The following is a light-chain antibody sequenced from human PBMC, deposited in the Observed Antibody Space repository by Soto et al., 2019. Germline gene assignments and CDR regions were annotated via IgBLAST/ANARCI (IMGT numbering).Light chain of an antibody. CDR3: QQYDNLPIT. V-gene: IGKV1-33*01. CDR1: LSISSY. Sequence: IQLTQSPSSLSASVGDRVTITCRASLSISSYLNWYQQKPGKAPNLLISAASNLETGVPSRFSGSGSGTDFTFTISSLQPEDIATYYCQQYDNLPITLGGGTKVDI. J-gene: IGKJ4*01. CDR2: AAS.